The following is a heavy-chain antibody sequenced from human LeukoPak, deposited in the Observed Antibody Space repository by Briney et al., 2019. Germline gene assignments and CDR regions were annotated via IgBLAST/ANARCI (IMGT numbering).Heavy chain of an antibody. CDR1: GGTFSSYA. CDR3: ARGFIPYYYDSSGYYLAY. CDR2: IIPIFGTA. D-gene: IGHD3-22*01. V-gene: IGHV1-69*13. J-gene: IGHJ4*02. Sequence: SVKVSCKASGGTFSSYAISWVRQAPGQGLEWMGGIIPIFGTANYAQKFQGRVTITADESTSTAYMELSSLRSEDTAVYYCARGFIPYYYDSSGYYLAYWGQGTLVTVSS.